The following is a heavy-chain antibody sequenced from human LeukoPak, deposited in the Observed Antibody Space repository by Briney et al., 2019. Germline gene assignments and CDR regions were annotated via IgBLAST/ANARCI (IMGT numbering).Heavy chain of an antibody. J-gene: IGHJ4*02. CDR1: GFTFRSYW. Sequence: GGSLRLSCAASGFTFRSYWMTWVRQAPGKGLEWVGRTKNKANSYTTEYAASVKGRFTISRDDSKNSLYLQMNSLKTEDTAVYYCARSSVDSSGYHYAGGYWGQGTLVTVSS. CDR3: ARSSVDSSGYHYAGGY. V-gene: IGHV3-72*01. CDR2: TKNKANSYTT. D-gene: IGHD3-22*01.